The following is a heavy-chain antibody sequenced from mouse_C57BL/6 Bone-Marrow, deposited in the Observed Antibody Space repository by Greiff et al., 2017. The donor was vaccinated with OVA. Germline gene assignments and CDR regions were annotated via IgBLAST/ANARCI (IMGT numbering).Heavy chain of an antibody. CDR1: GYTFTSYW. V-gene: IGHV1-61*01. CDR3: ARGGWDRFAY. Sequence: QVQLKQPGAELVRPGSSVKLSCKASGYTFTSYWMDWVKQRPGQGLEWIGNIYPSDSETHYNQKFKDKATLTVDKSSSTAYMQLSSLTSEDSAVYYCARGGWDRFAYWGQGTLVTVSA. CDR2: IYPSDSET. J-gene: IGHJ3*01. D-gene: IGHD3-3*01.